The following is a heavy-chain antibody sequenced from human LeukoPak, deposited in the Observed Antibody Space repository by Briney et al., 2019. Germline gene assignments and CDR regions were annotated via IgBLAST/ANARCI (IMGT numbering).Heavy chain of an antibody. J-gene: IGHJ4*02. CDR1: GGSFSGYY. CDR2: INHSGST. Sequence: SETLSLTCAVYGGSFSGYYWSWIRQPPGKGLEWIGEINHSGSTNYNPSLKSRVTISVDTSKNQFSLKLSSVTAADTAVYYCARARIAVAARALYFDYWGQGTLVTVSS. D-gene: IGHD6-19*01. CDR3: ARARIAVAARALYFDY. V-gene: IGHV4-34*01.